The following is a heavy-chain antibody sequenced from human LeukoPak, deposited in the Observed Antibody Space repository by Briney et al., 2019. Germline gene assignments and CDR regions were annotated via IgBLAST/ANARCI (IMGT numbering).Heavy chain of an antibody. V-gene: IGHV4-34*01. CDR2: INHSGST. Sequence: GSLRLSCAASGFTFSSYAMSWVRQAPGKGLEWIGEINHSGSTNYNPSLKSRVTISVDTSKNQFSLKLSSVTAADTAVYYCASSGGYSYGFYWGQGTLVTVSS. CDR3: ASSGGYSYGFY. D-gene: IGHD5-18*01. J-gene: IGHJ4*02. CDR1: GFTFSSYA.